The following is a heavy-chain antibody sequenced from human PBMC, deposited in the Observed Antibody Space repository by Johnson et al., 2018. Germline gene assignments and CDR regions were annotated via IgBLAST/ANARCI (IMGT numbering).Heavy chain of an antibody. CDR2: ISSSSSYI. V-gene: IGHV3-21*01. D-gene: IGHD5-24*01. J-gene: IGHJ3*02. Sequence: VQLVQSGGGLVKXGGSLRLSCAASGFTFSSYSMNWVRQAPGKGLEWVSSISSSSSYIYYADSVTGRFTISRDNAKNSLYLQMNSLRAEDTAVYYCARVGRWLQSGDAFDIWGQGTMVTVSS. CDR1: GFTFSSYS. CDR3: ARVGRWLQSGDAFDI.